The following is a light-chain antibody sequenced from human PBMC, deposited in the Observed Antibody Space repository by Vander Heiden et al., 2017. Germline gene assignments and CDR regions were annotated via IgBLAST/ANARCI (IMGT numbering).Light chain of an antibody. Sequence: IVMPQSPATLSVSPEERATLSCRASQSVSSNLAWYQQKPGQAPRLLIYGASTRATGIPARFSGSGSGTEFTLTISSLQSEDFAVYYCQQYNNCPRTFGHGTKVDIK. V-gene: IGKV3-15*01. CDR2: GAS. CDR1: QSVSSN. J-gene: IGKJ3*01. CDR3: QQYNNCPRT.